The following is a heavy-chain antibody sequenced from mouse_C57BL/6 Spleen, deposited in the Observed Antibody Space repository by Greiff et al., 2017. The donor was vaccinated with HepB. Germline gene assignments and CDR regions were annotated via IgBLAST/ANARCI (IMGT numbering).Heavy chain of an antibody. CDR3: ARHYGSRPYYAMDY. V-gene: IGHV1-50*01. CDR1: GYTFTSYW. Sequence: QVQLQQPGAELVKPGASVKLSCKASGYTFTSYWMQWVKQRPGQGLEWIGEIDPSDSYTNYNQKFKGKATLTVDTSSSTAYMQLSSLTSEDSAVYYCARHYGSRPYYAMDYWGQGTSVSVSS. D-gene: IGHD1-1*01. J-gene: IGHJ4*01. CDR2: IDPSDSYT.